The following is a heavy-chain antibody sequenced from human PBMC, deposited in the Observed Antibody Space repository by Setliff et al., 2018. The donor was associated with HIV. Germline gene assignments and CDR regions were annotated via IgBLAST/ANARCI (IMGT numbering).Heavy chain of an antibody. Sequence: PSETLSLTCTVSGGSIRRSSYYWGWIRQPPGKGLEWLGSIYYNGNTYYNPSLKSRVTISVDTAKNQFSLKLSSVTAADTAVYYCASLKGHYLDTSGYYNNWFDPWGQGTLVTVSS. J-gene: IGHJ5*02. CDR3: ASLKGHYLDTSGYYNNWFDP. D-gene: IGHD3-22*01. V-gene: IGHV4-39*07. CDR2: IYYNGNT. CDR1: GGSIRRSSYY.